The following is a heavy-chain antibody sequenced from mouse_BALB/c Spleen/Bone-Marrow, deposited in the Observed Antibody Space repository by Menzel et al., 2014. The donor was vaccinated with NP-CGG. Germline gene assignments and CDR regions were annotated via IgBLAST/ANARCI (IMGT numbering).Heavy chain of an antibody. D-gene: IGHD2-2*01. V-gene: IGHV1-14*01. J-gene: IGHJ1*01. CDR2: INPYNDDT. CDR3: ARSLYGYDWYFDV. Sequence: VQPQQSGPELVKPGASVKMSCKASGYTFTSYVVHWVKQKPGQGLEWIGNINPYNDDTMYNEKFKGKATLTSDKSSSTAYMELSSLTSEDSAVYYCARSLYGYDWYFDVWGAGTTVTVSS. CDR1: GYTFTSYV.